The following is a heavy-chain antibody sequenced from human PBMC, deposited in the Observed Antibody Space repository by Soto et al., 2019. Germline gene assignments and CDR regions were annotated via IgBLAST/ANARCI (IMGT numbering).Heavy chain of an antibody. CDR2: IYDSGST. J-gene: IGHJ4*02. Sequence: PPETLSPTCTPSGDSMNTGANYSSLIRQPQGRPLLQIGYIYDSGSTYYNPSLQSRLTISVDTSKPQCPLKLRSVTAADTAVYYCARAGIIITSGRFIVIGFVASGFDSWGQGTLVTVSS. D-gene: IGHD3-16*02. V-gene: IGHV4-30-4*01. CDR3: ARAGIIITSGRFIVIGFVASGFDS. CDR1: GDSMNTGANY.